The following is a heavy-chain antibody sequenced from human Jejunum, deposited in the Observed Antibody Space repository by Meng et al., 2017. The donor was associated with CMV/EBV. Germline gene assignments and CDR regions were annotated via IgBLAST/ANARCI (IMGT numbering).Heavy chain of an antibody. CDR3: ARMPSNTIDY. V-gene: IGHV4-34*01. D-gene: IGHD2-2*01. CDR1: GWSFSGYY. J-gene: IGHJ4*02. Sequence: LTCSVSGWSFSGYYWSWIRQPPGKGLEWIGEINHSGSTNYIPSLKSRVTMSVDTSKNQFSLKLSSVTAADTAVYYCARMPSNTIDYWGQGTLVTVSS. CDR2: INHSGST.